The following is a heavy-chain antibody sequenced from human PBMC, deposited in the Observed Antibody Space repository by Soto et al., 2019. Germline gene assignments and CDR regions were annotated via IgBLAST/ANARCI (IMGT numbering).Heavy chain of an antibody. CDR1: GGTFSSYT. CDR3: ARVGSSAGAYYYYGMDV. J-gene: IGHJ6*02. V-gene: IGHV1-69*02. Sequence: GASVKVSCKASGGTFSSYTISWVRQAPGQGLEWMGRIIPILGIANYAQKFQGRVTITADKSASTAYMELSSLRSEDTAVYYCARVGSSAGAYYYYGMDVWGQGTTVTVSS. CDR2: IIPILGIA. D-gene: IGHD6-6*01.